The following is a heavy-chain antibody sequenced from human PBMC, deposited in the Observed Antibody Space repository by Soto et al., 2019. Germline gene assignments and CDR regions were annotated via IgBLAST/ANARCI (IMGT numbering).Heavy chain of an antibody. CDR2: IDPSDSYT. Sequence: PGESLKISCKGSGYSFTSYWISWVRQMPGKGLEWMGRIDPSDSYTNYSPSFQGHVTISADKSISTAYLQWSSLKASDTAMYYCASTLYYYDSSGQNKLYYGMDVWGQGTTVTVS. J-gene: IGHJ6*02. V-gene: IGHV5-10-1*01. CDR1: GYSFTSYW. CDR3: ASTLYYYDSSGQNKLYYGMDV. D-gene: IGHD3-22*01.